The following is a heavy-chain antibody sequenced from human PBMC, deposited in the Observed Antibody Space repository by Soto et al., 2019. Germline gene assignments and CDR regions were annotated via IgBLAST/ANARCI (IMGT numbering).Heavy chain of an antibody. Sequence: QVQLVQSGAEVKKPGSSVKVSCKASGGTFSSYAISWVRQAPGQGLEWMGGIIPIFGTANYAQKFQGRVTITADESMSTAYMELSSLRSEDTAVYYCAKRRAYCGGDCPVGAWGQGTLVTVSS. CDR2: IIPIFGTA. CDR1: GGTFSSYA. D-gene: IGHD2-21*02. V-gene: IGHV1-69*12. CDR3: AKRRAYCGGDCPVGA. J-gene: IGHJ5*02.